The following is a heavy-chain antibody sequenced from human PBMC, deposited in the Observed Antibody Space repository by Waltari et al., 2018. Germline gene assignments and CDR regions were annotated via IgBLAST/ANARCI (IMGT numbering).Heavy chain of an antibody. Sequence: EVQLVQSGADVKKPGATVKISCKASGYSFPDYYTHWVKQAPGKGLEWMGHVAPEDGETVFAGRFQGRLTRTADTSIDTAYMELSRLRFDDTAVYYCATRLSILAFDVWGQGTVVTVSS. CDR1: GYSFPDYY. CDR3: ATRLSILAFDV. D-gene: IGHD3-9*01. J-gene: IGHJ3*01. CDR2: VAPEDGET. V-gene: IGHV1-69-2*01.